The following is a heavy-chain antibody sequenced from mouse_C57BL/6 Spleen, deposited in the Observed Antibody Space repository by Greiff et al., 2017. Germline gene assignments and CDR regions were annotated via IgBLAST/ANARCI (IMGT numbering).Heavy chain of an antibody. CDR2: IDPSDGYT. J-gene: IGHJ2*01. CDR3: ERASRLGHYLDY. V-gene: IGHV1-50*01. CDR1: GYTFTSYW. Sequence: QVQLQQPGAELVKPGASVKLSCKASGYTFTSYWMQWVKQRPGQGLEWIGGIDPSDGYTNYNQKFKGKATLTVDTSSSTAYMQLSSLTSEDSAVYYCERASRLGHYLDYWGQGTTLTGSS. D-gene: IGHD6-1*01.